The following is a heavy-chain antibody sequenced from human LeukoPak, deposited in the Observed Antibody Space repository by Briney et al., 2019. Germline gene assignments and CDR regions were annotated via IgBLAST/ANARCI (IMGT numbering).Heavy chain of an antibody. CDR1: GGTFSSYA. V-gene: IGHV3-23*01. CDR3: ASLWRSKYFQH. CDR2: ISGSGGST. J-gene: IGHJ1*01. Sequence: EASVKVSCKASGGTFSSYAMSWVRQAPGKGLEWVSAISGSGGSTYYADSVKGRFTISRDNSKNTLYLQMNSLRAEDTAVYYCASLWRSKYFQHWGQGTLVTVSS. D-gene: IGHD3-3*01.